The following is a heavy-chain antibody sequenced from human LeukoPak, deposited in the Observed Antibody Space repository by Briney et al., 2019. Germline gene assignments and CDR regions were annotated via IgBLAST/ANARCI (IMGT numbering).Heavy chain of an antibody. CDR3: ARLKYYGSGSYYFAY. V-gene: IGHV5-10-1*01. CDR2: IDPSDSYT. CDR1: GYSFTNYW. Sequence: EESLKISCKGSGYSFTNYWITWVRQMPGKGLEWMGRIDPSDSYTNYSPSFQGHVTISADRSISAAYLQWSSLKASDTAMYYCARLKYYGSGSYYFAYWGQGTLVTVSS. D-gene: IGHD3-10*01. J-gene: IGHJ4*02.